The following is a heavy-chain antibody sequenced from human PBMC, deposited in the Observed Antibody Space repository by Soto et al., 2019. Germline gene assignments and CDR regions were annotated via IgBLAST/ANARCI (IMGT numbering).Heavy chain of an antibody. CDR3: VREQRLDGIETFDI. D-gene: IGHD6-25*01. CDR2: INHDGGSA. CDR1: GFTFKNYW. V-gene: IGHV3-74*03. Sequence: EVQLVESGGGLVQPGGSLRLSCVISGFTFKNYWMHWVRQAPGKGLVWVSRINHDGGSATYTDSVKGRFTMSRDNAKNTLYLVLNSLRADDTAVYFCVREQRLDGIETFDIWGQGTMVTVSS. J-gene: IGHJ3*02.